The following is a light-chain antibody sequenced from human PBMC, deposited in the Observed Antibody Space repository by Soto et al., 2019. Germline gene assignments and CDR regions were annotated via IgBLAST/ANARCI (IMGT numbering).Light chain of an antibody. J-gene: IGKJ3*01. V-gene: IGKV3-20*01. CDR2: GAS. CDR3: QQDGSSPFT. CDR1: QSLSSSQ. Sequence: EIVLTQSPGTLSFSPGERATLSCRASQSLSSSQLAWYQQKPGQAPRLLIYGASSMPTGIPDRFSGSGSGTDFTLTISRLEPEDFAVYYCQQDGSSPFTFGPGTKVEIK.